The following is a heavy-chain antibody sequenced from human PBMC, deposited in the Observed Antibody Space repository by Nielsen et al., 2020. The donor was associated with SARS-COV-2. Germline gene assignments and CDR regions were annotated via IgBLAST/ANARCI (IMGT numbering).Heavy chain of an antibody. CDR2: ISGSGRDT. D-gene: IGHD3-3*01. J-gene: IGHJ4*02. V-gene: IGHV3-23*01. Sequence: GESLKISCAASGFTFSQFAMAWVRRAPGKGLEWISAISGSGRDTYDIESVRGRFTVSRDNSRNILYLQMDSLRGDDTAVYYCAKLQGQNLRFLEWLSKIDYWGQGELVTVSS. CDR3: AKLQGQNLRFLEWLSKIDY. CDR1: GFTFSQFA.